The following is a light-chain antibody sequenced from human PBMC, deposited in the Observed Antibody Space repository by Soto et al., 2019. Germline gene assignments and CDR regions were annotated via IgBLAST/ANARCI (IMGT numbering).Light chain of an antibody. CDR1: SSDVGGYNF. CDR2: DVT. CDR3: SSYGGSNNFWV. Sequence: QSALTQPPSASGSPGQSVAIACTGASSDVGGYNFVSWYQHHPGKAPKLMIYDVTQRPSGVPDRFSGSKSGNTASLTVSGLQPEDEADYYCSSYGGSNNFWVFGGGTKLTV. V-gene: IGLV2-8*01. J-gene: IGLJ3*02.